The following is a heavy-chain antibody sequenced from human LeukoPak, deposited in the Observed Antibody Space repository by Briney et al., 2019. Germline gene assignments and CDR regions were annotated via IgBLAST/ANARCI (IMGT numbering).Heavy chain of an antibody. CDR3: ARDRRTTGTWYFDY. D-gene: IGHD1-1*01. J-gene: IGHJ4*02. CDR1: GFSLSDYY. V-gene: IGHV3-11*01. CDR2: ISSSGSII. Sequence: GGSLRLSCAASGFSLSDYYMSWIRQAPGKGLEWVSYISSSGSIIYYPDSVKGRFTISRDNAKNPLYLQMNSLRAEDTAVYYCARDRRTTGTWYFDYWGQGTLVTVSS.